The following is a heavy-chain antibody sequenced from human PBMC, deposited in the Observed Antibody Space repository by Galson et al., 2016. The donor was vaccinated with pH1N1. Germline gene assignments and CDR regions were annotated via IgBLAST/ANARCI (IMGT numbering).Heavy chain of an antibody. D-gene: IGHD3-10*01. V-gene: IGHV3-23*01. CDR2: ISGGGDIT. J-gene: IGHJ6*03. CDR1: GFTFSSFA. Sequence: SLRLSCAASGFTFSSFAMTWVRQAPGKGLDWVSTISGGGDITNFGDSVKGRFTTSRDNSKNTLYLEMNSLRAVGSAVYFCAKGGDYFASGPFSYMDVWGKGTPVTVSS. CDR3: AKGGDYFASGPFSYMDV.